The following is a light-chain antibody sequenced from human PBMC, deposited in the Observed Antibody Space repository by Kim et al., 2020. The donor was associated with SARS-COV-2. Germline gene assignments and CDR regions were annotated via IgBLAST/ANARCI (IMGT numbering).Light chain of an antibody. CDR3: QHYGSSLYT. J-gene: IGKJ2*01. CDR1: QSVDSSY. Sequence: EIVLTQSPGTLSVSPGERATLSCRASQSVDSSYLAWYQQKPGQAPRLLIYGASSRATGIPDRFSGSGSGTDFTLTISRLEPEDFAVYYCQHYGSSLYTFGQGTKLEI. V-gene: IGKV3-20*01. CDR2: GAS.